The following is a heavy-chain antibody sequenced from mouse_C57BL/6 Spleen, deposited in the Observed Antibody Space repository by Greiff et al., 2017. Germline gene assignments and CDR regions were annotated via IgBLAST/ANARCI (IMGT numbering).Heavy chain of an antibody. D-gene: IGHD2-1*01. CDR2: IHPNSGST. CDR1: GYTFTSSW. CDR3: ARRRMWGNYEGYY. V-gene: IGHV1-64*01. Sequence: QVQLQQPGAELVKPGASVKLSCKASGYTFTSSWMHWVKQRPGQGLEWIGMIHPNSGSTNYNEKFKSKATLTVDKSSSTAYMQLSSLTSEDSAVYYCARRRMWGNYEGYYWGQGTTLTVSS. J-gene: IGHJ2*01.